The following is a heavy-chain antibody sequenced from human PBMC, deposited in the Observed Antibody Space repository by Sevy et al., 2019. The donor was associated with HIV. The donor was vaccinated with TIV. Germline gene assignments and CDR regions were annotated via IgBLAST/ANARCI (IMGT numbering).Heavy chain of an antibody. CDR3: AGDRWFSSTSEYGMDV. CDR1: GGTFSKYA. CDR2: IIPIFGTA. D-gene: IGHD2-2*01. V-gene: IGHV1-69*13. Sequence: ASVKVSCKASGGTFSKYAITWVRQAPGQGLEWMGGIIPIFGTANYAQKFQGRVTITADESTSTAYMELSSLRSEETAVYYCAGDRWFSSTSEYGMDVWGQGTTVTVSS. J-gene: IGHJ6*02.